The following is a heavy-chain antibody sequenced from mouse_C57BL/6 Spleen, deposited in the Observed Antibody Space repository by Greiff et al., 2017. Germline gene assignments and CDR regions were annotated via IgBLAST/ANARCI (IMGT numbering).Heavy chain of an antibody. CDR3: ARSESSGPAWFAY. J-gene: IGHJ3*01. V-gene: IGHV1-81*01. CDR1: GYTFTSYG. Sequence: VKLMESGAELARPEASVKLSCKASGYTFTSYGISWVKQRTGQGLEWIGEIYPRSGNTYYNEKFKGKATLTADKSSSTAYMELRSLTSEDSAVYFCARSESSGPAWFAYWGQGTLVTVSA. CDR2: IYPRSGNT. D-gene: IGHD3-2*02.